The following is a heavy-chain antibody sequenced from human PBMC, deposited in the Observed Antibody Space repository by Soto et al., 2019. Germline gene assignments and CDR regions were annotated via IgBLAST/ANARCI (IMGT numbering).Heavy chain of an antibody. CDR2: IYYSGST. J-gene: IGHJ4*02. CDR1: GGSISSSSYY. D-gene: IGHD3-10*01. CDR3: ASSVRREMAITPAMEYYFDY. Sequence: TSETLSLTCTVSGGSISSSSYYWGWIRQPPGKGLEWIGSIYYSGSTYYNPSLKSRVTISVDTSKNQFSLKLSSVTAADTAVYYCASSVRREMAITPAMEYYFDYWGQGTLVTVSS. V-gene: IGHV4-39*01.